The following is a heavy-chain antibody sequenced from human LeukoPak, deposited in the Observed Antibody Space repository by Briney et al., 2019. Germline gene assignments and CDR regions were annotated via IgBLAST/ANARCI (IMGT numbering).Heavy chain of an antibody. Sequence: AGGSLRLSCSASGFTFSAYRMHWVRQAPGQGLEHVSAISSNGGSTDYADSVKGRFTISRDNSKNTLYLQMSSLRTEDTAVYYCVKVDGEYGSGSYYFDYWGQGTLVTVSS. CDR2: ISSNGGST. V-gene: IGHV3-64D*06. CDR1: GFTFSAYR. CDR3: VKVDGEYGSGSYYFDY. J-gene: IGHJ4*02. D-gene: IGHD3-10*01.